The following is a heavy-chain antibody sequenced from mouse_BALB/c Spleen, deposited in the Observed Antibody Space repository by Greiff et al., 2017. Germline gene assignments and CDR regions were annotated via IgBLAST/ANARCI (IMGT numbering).Heavy chain of an antibody. J-gene: IGHJ3*01. D-gene: IGHD2-10*02. CDR1: GFTFSSYT. CDR3: ARRYGNYEGFAY. Sequence: DVKLVESGGGLVQPGGSLKLSCAASGFTFSSYTMSWVRQTPEKRLEWVAYISNGGGSTYYPDTVKGRFTISRDNAKNTLYLQMSSLKSEDTAMYYCARRYGNYEGFAYWGQGTLVTVSA. V-gene: IGHV5-12-2*01. CDR2: ISNGGGST.